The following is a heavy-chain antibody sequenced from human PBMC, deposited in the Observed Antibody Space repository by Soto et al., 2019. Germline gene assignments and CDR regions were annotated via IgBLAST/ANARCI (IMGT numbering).Heavy chain of an antibody. D-gene: IGHD3-16*02. V-gene: IGHV3-21*01. CDR1: GFTFSSYS. CDR3: AKEAGELSTRSVDY. CDR2: ISSSSSYI. J-gene: IGHJ4*02. Sequence: EVQLVESGGGLVKPGGSLRLSCAASGFTFSSYSMNWVRQAPGKGLEWVSSISSSSSYIYYADSVKGRFTISRDNAKNSLYLQMNSLRAEDTAVYYCAKEAGELSTRSVDYWGQGTLVTVSS.